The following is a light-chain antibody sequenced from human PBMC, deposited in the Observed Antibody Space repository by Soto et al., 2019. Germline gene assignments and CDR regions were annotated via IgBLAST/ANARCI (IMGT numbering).Light chain of an antibody. CDR1: QSISNW. CDR3: QQHQTYST. V-gene: IGKV1-5*03. Sequence: DIQMTQSPSTLSASVGDRVTITCRASQSISNWLAWYQQKPGKAPKLLIYQASRLESGVPSRFSGSGSGTEFTLTISSLQPDDFATYYCQQHQTYSTCGQGTKGDIK. CDR2: QAS. J-gene: IGKJ1*01.